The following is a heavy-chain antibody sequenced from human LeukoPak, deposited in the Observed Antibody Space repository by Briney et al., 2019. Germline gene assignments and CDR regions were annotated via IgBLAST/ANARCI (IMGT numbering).Heavy chain of an antibody. V-gene: IGHV3-30*02. D-gene: IGHD3-3*01. CDR3: VQEIKGHDIWSGYYEHIDY. CDR1: GFTFSSYG. CDR2: IRYDGSNK. Sequence: GGSLRLSCAASGFTFSSYGMHWVRQAPGKGLEWVAFIRYDGSNKYYADSVKGRFTISRDNSKNTLYLQMNSLRAEDTAVYYCVQEIKGHDIWSGYYEHIDYWGQGTLVTVSS. J-gene: IGHJ4*02.